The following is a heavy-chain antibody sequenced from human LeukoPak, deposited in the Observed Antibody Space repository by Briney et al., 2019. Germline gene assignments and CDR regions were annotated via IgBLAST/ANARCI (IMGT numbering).Heavy chain of an antibody. CDR3: AKDLQLSIAAPWFDP. CDR1: GFTVSSNY. J-gene: IGHJ5*02. CDR2: IYSDGRT. D-gene: IGHD6-6*01. V-gene: IGHV3-53*01. Sequence: PGGSLRLSCAASGFTVSSNYMSWVRQAPGKGLEWVSVIYSDGRTYYADSVKGRFTISRDNSKNTLYLETNSLRAEDTAVYYCAKDLQLSIAAPWFDPWGQGTLVTVSS.